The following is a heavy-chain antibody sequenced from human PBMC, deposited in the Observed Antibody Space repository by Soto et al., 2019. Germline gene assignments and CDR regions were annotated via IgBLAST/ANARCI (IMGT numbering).Heavy chain of an antibody. V-gene: IGHV4-31*03. Sequence: PSETLSLTGPVSGGSMSSGGYYWSWIRQHPGKGLEWIGYIYYSGSTYYNPSLKSRVTISVDTSKNQFSLKLSSVTAADTAVYYCARATAAKNWFDPWGQGTLVTVSS. CDR1: GGSMSSGGYY. D-gene: IGHD6-13*01. J-gene: IGHJ5*02. CDR2: IYYSGST. CDR3: ARATAAKNWFDP.